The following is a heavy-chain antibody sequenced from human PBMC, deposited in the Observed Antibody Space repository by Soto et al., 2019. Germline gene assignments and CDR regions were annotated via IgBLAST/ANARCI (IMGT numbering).Heavy chain of an antibody. CDR2: IIPIFGTA. V-gene: IGHV1-69*12. J-gene: IGHJ2*01. CDR1: GGTFSSYA. CDR3: AVLYYYDSSGYYFRYFDL. Sequence: QVQLVQSGAEVKKPGSSVKVSCKASGGTFSSYAISWVRQAPGQGLEWMGGIIPIFGTANYAQKFQGRVTITADESTSTAYTELSSLRSEDTALYYCAVLYYYDSSGYYFRYFDLWGRGTLVTVSS. D-gene: IGHD3-22*01.